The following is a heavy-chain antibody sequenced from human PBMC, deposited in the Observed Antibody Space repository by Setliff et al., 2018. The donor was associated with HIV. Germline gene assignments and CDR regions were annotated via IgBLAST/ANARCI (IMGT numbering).Heavy chain of an antibody. CDR2: ISANGKK. J-gene: IGHJ1*01. V-gene: IGHV1-18*01. CDR1: GYTFSSYG. Sequence: ASVKVSCKAAGYTFSSYGISWVRQTPGQGLEWMGWISANGKKYYSPKVHDRLSLTIDISTTTAHLQLRNLRSDDTAVYYCARDSFDTSGPPYFHHWGQGTLVTVSS. D-gene: IGHD3-22*01. CDR3: ARDSFDTSGPPYFHH.